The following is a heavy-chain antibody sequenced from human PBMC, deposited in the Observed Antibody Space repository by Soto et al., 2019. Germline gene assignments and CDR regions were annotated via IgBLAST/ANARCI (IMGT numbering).Heavy chain of an antibody. D-gene: IGHD2-21*02. CDR1: GFTFSSYS. CDR2: ISSSSSYI. V-gene: IGHV3-21*01. J-gene: IGHJ3*02. Sequence: EVQLVESGGGLVKPGGSLRLSCAASGFTFSSYSMNWVRQAPGKGLEWVSSISSSSSYIYYADSVKGRFTISRDNAKNSLYLQMNSLRAEDTVVYYCARDRSLHDAFDIWGQGTMVTVSS. CDR3: ARDRSLHDAFDI.